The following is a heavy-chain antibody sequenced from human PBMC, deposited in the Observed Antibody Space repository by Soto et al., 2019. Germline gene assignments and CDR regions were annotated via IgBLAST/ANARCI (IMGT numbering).Heavy chain of an antibody. CDR1: GFTFSGSA. CDR3: TRFASSVGWYFDY. CDR2: IRSKFNSYAT. J-gene: IGHJ4*02. Sequence: GGSLRLSCAASGFTFSGSAMHWVRQASGKGLEWVGRIRSKFNSYATAYAASVKGRFTISRDDSKNTAYLQMNSLKSEDTAVYYCTRFASSVGWYFDYWGQGTLVTVSS. V-gene: IGHV3-73*01. D-gene: IGHD6-25*01.